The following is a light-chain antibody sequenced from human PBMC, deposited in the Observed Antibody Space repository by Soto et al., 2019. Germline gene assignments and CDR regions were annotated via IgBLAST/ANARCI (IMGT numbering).Light chain of an antibody. J-gene: IGLJ2*01. Sequence: QSALTQPPSVSGSPGQSVTISCSGTSSDIGGYSFVSWYQQHPGNTPKLIIYDVRNRPSGVPDRFSGSKSGNTASLTISGLQAEDEAHYYFCSFAGTYSVIFGGGTKLTVL. CDR2: DVR. V-gene: IGLV2-11*01. CDR3: CSFAGTYSVI. CDR1: SSDIGGYSF.